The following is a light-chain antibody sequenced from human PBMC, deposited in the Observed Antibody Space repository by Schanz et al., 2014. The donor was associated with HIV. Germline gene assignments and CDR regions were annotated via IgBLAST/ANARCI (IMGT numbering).Light chain of an antibody. CDR1: QSVLYSSNNKNY. CDR3: QQYYSSPMA. Sequence: DIVLTQSPDSLAVSLGERATIHCKSSQSVLYSSNNKNYLAWYQQKPGQPPKLLIYWASTRESGIPDRFSGSGSGTDFTLTNSSLQAEDVAVYYCQQYYSSPMAFGQGTMVELK. V-gene: IGKV4-1*01. J-gene: IGKJ1*01. CDR2: WAS.